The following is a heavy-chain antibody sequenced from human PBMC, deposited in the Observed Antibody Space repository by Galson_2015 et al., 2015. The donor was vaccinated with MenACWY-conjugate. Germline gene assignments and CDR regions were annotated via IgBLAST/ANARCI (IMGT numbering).Heavy chain of an antibody. J-gene: IGHJ6*02. CDR2: IGKSGSDI. V-gene: IGHV3-48*03. CDR3: ARDPYGSGNA. Sequence: PGKRLEWISYIGKSGSDIKYADSVKGRFSVSRDNARNSLYLQMNSLRAEDTAVYYCARDPYGSGNAWGQGTAVTVSS. D-gene: IGHD3-10*01.